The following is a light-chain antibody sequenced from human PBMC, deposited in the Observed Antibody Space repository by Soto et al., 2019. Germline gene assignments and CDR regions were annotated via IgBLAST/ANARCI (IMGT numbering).Light chain of an antibody. J-gene: IGLJ2*01. CDR1: SSNIGAGYD. Sequence: QYVLTQPPSVSVAPGQRVTISCTGISSNIGAGYDVHWYQHLPGTAPKLLIYVNSNRPAGVPDRFSGSKSGTSASLAITGLQAEDEADYYCQSYDSSLSAVVFGGGTKLTVL. V-gene: IGLV1-40*01. CDR3: QSYDSSLSAVV. CDR2: VNS.